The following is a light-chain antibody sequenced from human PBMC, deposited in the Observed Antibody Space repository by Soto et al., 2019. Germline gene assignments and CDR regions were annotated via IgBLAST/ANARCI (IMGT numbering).Light chain of an antibody. CDR1: QGISSW. J-gene: IGKJ1*01. V-gene: IGKV1D-16*01. CDR3: QHYNNWPPWT. Sequence: DIQMTQSPSSLSASVGDRVTITCRASQGISSWLVWYQQKPGKAPKLLIYAASSWPSGIPARFSGSGSGTEFTLTISTLQSEDFAIYYCQHYNNWPPWTFGQGTKVDIK. CDR2: AAS.